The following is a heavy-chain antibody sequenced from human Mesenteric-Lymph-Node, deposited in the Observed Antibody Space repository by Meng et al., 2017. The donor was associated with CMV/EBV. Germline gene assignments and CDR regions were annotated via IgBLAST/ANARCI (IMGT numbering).Heavy chain of an antibody. Sequence: SETLSLTCTVSGASISSYYWNWIRQSPGKGLEWIGYVYCYGSTNYNPSLKSRVTISLDTSKKQFSLNLSSVTAADTAVYYCARDQGTRGAVDVWGQGTTVTVSS. V-gene: IGHV4-59*01. D-gene: IGHD4/OR15-4a*01. CDR2: VYCYGST. J-gene: IGHJ6*02. CDR1: GASISSYY. CDR3: ARDQGTRGAVDV.